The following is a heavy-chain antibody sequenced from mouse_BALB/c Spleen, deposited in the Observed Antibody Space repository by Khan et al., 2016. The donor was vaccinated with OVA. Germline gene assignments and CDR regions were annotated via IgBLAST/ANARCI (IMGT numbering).Heavy chain of an antibody. J-gene: IGHJ3*01. V-gene: IGHV1-4*01. D-gene: IGHD2-14*01. CDR2: INPSNGYT. CDR1: SYTFTSYT. CDR3: VRDGAYHRNDGWFAY. Sequence: VQLQESGAELARPGASVKMSCKASSYTFTSYTIHWIKKRPGQGLEWIGYINPSNGYTNYTQKFKDKATLTTDKSSTTAYLQLSSLTSDDSAVYNCVRDGAYHRNDGWFAYWGQGTLVTVSA.